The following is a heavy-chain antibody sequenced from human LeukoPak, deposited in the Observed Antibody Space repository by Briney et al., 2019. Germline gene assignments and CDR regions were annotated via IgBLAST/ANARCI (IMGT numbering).Heavy chain of an antibody. D-gene: IGHD2-15*01. CDR3: ARHGHCSGGSCYPYNWFDP. J-gene: IGHJ5*02. CDR2: IYYSGST. Sequence: PSETLSLTCTVSGGSISSYYWSWIRQPPGKGLEWIGYIYYSGSTNYNPSLKSRVTISVDTSKSQFSLKLSSVTAADTAVYYCARHGHCSGGSCYPYNWFDPWGQGTLVTVSS. V-gene: IGHV4-59*08. CDR1: GGSISSYY.